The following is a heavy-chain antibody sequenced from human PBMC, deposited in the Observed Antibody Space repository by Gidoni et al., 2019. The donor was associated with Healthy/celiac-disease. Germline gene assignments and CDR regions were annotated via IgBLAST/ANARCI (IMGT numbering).Heavy chain of an antibody. CDR3: TSSSGWSYYYYGMDV. Sequence: TASGFTFSSYAMSWVRQAPGKGLEWVSAISGSGGSTYYADSVKGRFTISRDNSKNTLYLQMNSLRAEDTAVYYCTSSSGWSYYYYGMDVWGQGTTVTVSS. J-gene: IGHJ6*02. D-gene: IGHD6-19*01. CDR2: ISGSGGST. CDR1: GFTFSSYA. V-gene: IGHV3-23*01.